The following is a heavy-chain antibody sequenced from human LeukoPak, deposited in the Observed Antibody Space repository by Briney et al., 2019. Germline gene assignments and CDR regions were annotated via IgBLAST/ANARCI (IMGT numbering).Heavy chain of an antibody. CDR2: INHSGST. V-gene: IGHV4-34*01. CDR1: GGSFSGYY. CDR3: ARGQEGYSYGYDFDY. Sequence: SETLSLTCAVYGGSFSGYYWSWIRQPPGKGLEWIGEINHSGSTNYNPSLKSRVTISADTSKNQFSLKLSSVTAADTAVYYCARGQEGYSYGYDFDYWGQGTLVTVSS. J-gene: IGHJ4*02. D-gene: IGHD5-18*01.